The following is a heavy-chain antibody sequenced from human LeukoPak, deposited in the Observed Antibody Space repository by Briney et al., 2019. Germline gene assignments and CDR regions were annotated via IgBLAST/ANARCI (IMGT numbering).Heavy chain of an antibody. J-gene: IGHJ4*02. D-gene: IGHD1-1*01. Sequence: GGSLRLSCAASGFTFGNSWVHWVRQAPGKGLVWVSLINADGSTATYADSVKGRFTISRDNAKNSLYLQMNSLRVEDTALYYCARVQRELMWYYFDYWGQGTLVTVSS. CDR2: INADGSTA. V-gene: IGHV3-74*01. CDR1: GFTFGNSW. CDR3: ARVQRELMWYYFDY.